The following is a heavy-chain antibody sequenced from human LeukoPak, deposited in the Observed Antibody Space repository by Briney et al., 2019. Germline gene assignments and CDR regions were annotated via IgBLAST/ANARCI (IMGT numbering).Heavy chain of an antibody. J-gene: IGHJ5*02. D-gene: IGHD1-1*01. Sequence: PSETLSLTCTVSGGSISSYYWSWIRQPAGKGLEWIGRIYTSGSTNYNPSLKSRVTMSVDTSKNQFSLKLSSVTAADTAVYYCARGISTTLSHSRFDPWGQGTLVTVSS. V-gene: IGHV4-4*07. CDR1: GGSISSYY. CDR2: IYTSGST. CDR3: ARGISTTLSHSRFDP.